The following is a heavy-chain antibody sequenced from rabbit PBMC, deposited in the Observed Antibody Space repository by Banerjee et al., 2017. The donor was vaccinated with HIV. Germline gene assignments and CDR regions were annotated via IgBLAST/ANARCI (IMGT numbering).Heavy chain of an antibody. CDR3: ARDIRYATTYGKLDL. V-gene: IGHV1S40*01. J-gene: IGHJ3*01. CDR2: IYDGSSGST. CDR1: GFSFSSRYY. D-gene: IGHD6-1*01. Sequence: QSLEESGGDLVKPGASLTLTCTASGFSFSSRYYMCWVRQAPGKGLEWIACIYDGSSGSTNYASWAKGRFTISKTSSTTVTLQLNSLTAADTATYFCARDIRYATTYGKLDLWGQGTLVTVS.